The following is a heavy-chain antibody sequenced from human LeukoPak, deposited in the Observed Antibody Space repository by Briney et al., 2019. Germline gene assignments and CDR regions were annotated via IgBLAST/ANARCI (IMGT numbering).Heavy chain of an antibody. CDR3: ARDFGGDSSGYLSP. J-gene: IGHJ5*02. CDR2: ISSSSSTI. V-gene: IGHV3-48*01. D-gene: IGHD3-22*01. Sequence: GGSLRLSCAASGFTFSSYNMNWVRQAPGKGLEWVSYISSSSSTIYYADSVKGRFTTSRDNAKNSLYLQMNSLRAEDTAVYYCARDFGGDSSGYLSPWGQGTLVTVSS. CDR1: GFTFSSYN.